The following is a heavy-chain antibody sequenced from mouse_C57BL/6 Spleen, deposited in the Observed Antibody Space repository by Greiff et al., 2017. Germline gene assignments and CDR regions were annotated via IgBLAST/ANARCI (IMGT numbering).Heavy chain of an antibody. V-gene: IGHV8-8*01. J-gene: IGHJ1*03. CDR1: GFSLSTFGMG. Sequence: QVTLKESGPGILQPSQTLSLTCSFSGFSLSTFGMGVGWIRQPSGKGLEWLAHIWWDDDTYYNPALQSRLTISKDTSKNQVFLKIANVDTADTATYYCARTANWDGYWYFDVWGTGTTVTVSS. CDR3: ARTANWDGYWYFDV. D-gene: IGHD4-1*01. CDR2: IWWDDDT.